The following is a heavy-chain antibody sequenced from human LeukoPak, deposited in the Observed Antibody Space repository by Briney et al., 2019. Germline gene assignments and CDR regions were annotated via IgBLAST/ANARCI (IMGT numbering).Heavy chain of an antibody. V-gene: IGHV4-38-2*02. D-gene: IGHD1-26*01. J-gene: IGHJ3*02. CDR3: ASGGNGGSYSSPLTRDAFDI. CDR1: GYSISSGYY. CDR2: IYHSGST. Sequence: SETLSLTCTVSGYSISSGYYWGWIRQPPGKGLEWIGSIYHSGSTYYNPSLKSRFTISVDTSKNQFSLKLSSVTAADTAVYYCASGGNGGSYSSPLTRDAFDIWGQGTMVTVSS.